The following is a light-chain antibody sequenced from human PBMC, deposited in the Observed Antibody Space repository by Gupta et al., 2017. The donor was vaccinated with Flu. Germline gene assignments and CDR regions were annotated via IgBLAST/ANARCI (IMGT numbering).Light chain of an antibody. Sequence: DIQMTQSPSTLSASVGDRVTITCRASQSISYWLAWFQKKPGKAPKPLIYKASSLESGVPSRFSGSGSGTEFSLTISSLQPDDFATYYCQQYYSDPSRFGQGTKLEIK. CDR2: KAS. CDR1: QSISYW. V-gene: IGKV1-5*03. J-gene: IGKJ1*01. CDR3: QQYYSDPSR.